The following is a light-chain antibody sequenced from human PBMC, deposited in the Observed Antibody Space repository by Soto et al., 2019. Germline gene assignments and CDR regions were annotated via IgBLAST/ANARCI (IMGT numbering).Light chain of an antibody. J-gene: IGLJ2*01. V-gene: IGLV1-47*01. Sequence: QSALTQPPSVSGTPGQRVSISCSGDSSTFANNYVHWYQQVPGAAPKLLMYRTDQRPSGVPERFSGSKSGTSASLTISGLRPEDEAEYYCPAYTGNWSGPVFGGGTKVTVL. CDR1: SSTFANNY. CDR3: PAYTGNWSGPV. CDR2: RTD.